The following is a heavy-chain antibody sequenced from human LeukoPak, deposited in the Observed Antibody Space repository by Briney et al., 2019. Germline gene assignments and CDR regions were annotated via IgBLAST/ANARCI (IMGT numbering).Heavy chain of an antibody. CDR2: VYPGDSDT. Sequence: GESLKISCKDSGDSFTSYWIGWVRQMPGKGLEWMGIVYPGDSDTRYSPSFQGQVIISADKSINTAYLQWSSLKASDTGIYYCARPSGARSAAVAADYWGQGTLVTVSS. V-gene: IGHV5-51*01. J-gene: IGHJ4*02. D-gene: IGHD6-19*01. CDR1: GDSFTSYW. CDR3: ARPSGARSAAVAADY.